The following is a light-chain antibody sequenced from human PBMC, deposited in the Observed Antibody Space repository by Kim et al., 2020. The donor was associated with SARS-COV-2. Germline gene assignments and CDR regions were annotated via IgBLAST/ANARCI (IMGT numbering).Light chain of an antibody. V-gene: IGLV4-69*01. Sequence: QPVLTQPPSASASLGASVKLTCTLSRGHNTYTIAWHQQQPGKGPRFLMRLDSDGSHRRGDGIPARFSGSSSGTERHLTISSLQSDDEADYYCQTWGSGIHVFGGGTKLTVL. CDR3: QTWGSGIHV. J-gene: IGLJ3*02. CDR2: LDSDGSH. CDR1: RGHNTYT.